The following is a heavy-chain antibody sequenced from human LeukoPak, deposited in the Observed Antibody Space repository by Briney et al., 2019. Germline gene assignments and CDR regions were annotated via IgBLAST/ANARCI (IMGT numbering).Heavy chain of an antibody. Sequence: GGSLRLSCVVSGFRFSDYYMSWIRQTPGKGLELISYISDSGDAIYYTDSVKGRFTISRDNAKNSLYLQLDNLSAEDTAFYYCASLYDSTGFCFDYWGQGALVTVS. CDR1: GFRFSDYY. D-gene: IGHD3-22*01. V-gene: IGHV3-11*01. CDR2: ISDSGDAI. CDR3: ASLYDSTGFCFDY. J-gene: IGHJ4*02.